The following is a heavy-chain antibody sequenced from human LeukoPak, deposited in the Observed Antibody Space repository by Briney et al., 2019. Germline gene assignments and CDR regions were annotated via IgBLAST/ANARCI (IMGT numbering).Heavy chain of an antibody. CDR1: GFTFSSYS. CDR2: ISSSSSYI. J-gene: IGHJ4*02. D-gene: IGHD1-1*01. Sequence: GSLRLSCAASGFTFSSYSMNRVRQAPGKGLEWVSSISSSSSYIYYADSVKGRFTISRDNAKNSLYLQMNSLRAEDTAVYYCATDLGPQLGYDSWGQGTLVTVSS. V-gene: IGHV3-21*01. CDR3: ATDLGPQLGYDS.